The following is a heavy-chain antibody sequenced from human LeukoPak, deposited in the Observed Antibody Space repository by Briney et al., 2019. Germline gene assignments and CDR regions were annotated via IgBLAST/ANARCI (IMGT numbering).Heavy chain of an antibody. D-gene: IGHD5-24*01. CDR2: MSRTADRI. V-gene: IGHV3-48*03. CDR3: ATRLPFTGYKN. CDR1: GGTLSTYE. Sequence: GGSLRLSCTIFGGTLSTYEFKWVCQAPGKRPEWISYMSRTADRIDHADSVKGRFTMSRDNAKNSVYLQMNSLRVDDTAIYYCATRLPFTGYKNWGQGTLVTVSS. J-gene: IGHJ4*01.